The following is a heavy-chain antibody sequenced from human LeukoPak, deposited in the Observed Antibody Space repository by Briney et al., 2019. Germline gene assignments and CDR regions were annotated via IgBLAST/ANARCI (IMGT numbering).Heavy chain of an antibody. CDR1: GGSISSYY. CDR3: ARARGITIFGVVLNWFDP. CDR2: IYYSGST. J-gene: IGHJ5*02. Sequence: SETLSLTCTVSGGSISSYYWSWIRQPPGKGLEWIGYIYYSGSTNYNPSLKSRVTISVDTSKNQFSLKLSSVTAADTAVYYCARARGITIFGVVLNWFDPWGQGTLVTVSS. V-gene: IGHV4-59*01. D-gene: IGHD3-3*01.